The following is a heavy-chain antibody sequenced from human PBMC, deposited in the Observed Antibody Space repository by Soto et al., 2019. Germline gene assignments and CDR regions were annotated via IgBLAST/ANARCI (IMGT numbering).Heavy chain of an antibody. CDR2: IRAYNGNT. J-gene: IGHJ6*02. CDR1: GYTFTTYG. Sequence: EASLTVSCKASGYTFTTYGIIWVRQAPGQGPEWPGWIRAYNGNTNYAQKLQGRVTMTTATSPSTAYMELRSLRSDDAAVYYCARRVSSSSWYETGHRKKNYYYDGMDVWGQGTTVTVSS. CDR3: ARRVSSSSWYETGHRKKNYYYDGMDV. D-gene: IGHD6-13*01. V-gene: IGHV1-18*01.